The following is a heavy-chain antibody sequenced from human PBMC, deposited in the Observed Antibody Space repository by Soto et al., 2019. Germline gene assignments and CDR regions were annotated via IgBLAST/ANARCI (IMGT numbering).Heavy chain of an antibody. CDR1: GYTFSSIG. CDR2: ISPHKDDT. CDR3: ARDLDGSGSYYTNY. Sequence: QVQLVQSGAEVKKPGASVTVSCKTSGYTFSSIGISWVRQAPGQGLEWMGWISPHKDDTYYAQRLQGSVTMTTDTSTSTAYMELRSLRSDDTAVYFCARDLDGSGSYYTNYWGQGTLVTVSS. D-gene: IGHD3-10*01. V-gene: IGHV1-18*01. J-gene: IGHJ4*02.